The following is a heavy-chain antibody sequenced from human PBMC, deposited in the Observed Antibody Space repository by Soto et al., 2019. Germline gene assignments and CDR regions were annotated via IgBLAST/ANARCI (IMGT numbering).Heavy chain of an antibody. V-gene: IGHV4-34*01. CDR1: GGSFSGYY. Sequence: SETLSLTCAVYGGSFSGYYWSWIRQPPGKGLEWIGEINHSGSTNYNPSLKSRVTISVDTSKNQFSLKLSSVTAADTAVYYCASLPNSRGGRDAFDIWGQGTMVTVSS. CDR2: INHSGST. CDR3: ASLPNSRGGRDAFDI. D-gene: IGHD1-26*01. J-gene: IGHJ3*02.